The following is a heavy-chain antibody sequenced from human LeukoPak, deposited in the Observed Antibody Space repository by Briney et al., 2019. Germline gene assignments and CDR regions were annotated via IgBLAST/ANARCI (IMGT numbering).Heavy chain of an antibody. D-gene: IGHD3-22*01. Sequence: GGSLRLSCAASGFTFSSYSMNWVRQAPGKGLEWVSSISSSSSYIYYADSVKGRFTISRDNAKNSLYLQMNSLRAEDTAVYYCAKDSAEYYYDSSGYELFADYWGQGTLVTVSS. CDR2: ISSSSSYI. CDR3: AKDSAEYYYDSSGYELFADY. CDR1: GFTFSSYS. V-gene: IGHV3-21*01. J-gene: IGHJ4*02.